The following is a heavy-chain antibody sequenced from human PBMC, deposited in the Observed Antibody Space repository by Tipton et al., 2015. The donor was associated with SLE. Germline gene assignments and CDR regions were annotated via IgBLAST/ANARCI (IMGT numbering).Heavy chain of an antibody. J-gene: IGHJ4*02. V-gene: IGHV4-59*01. CDR3: ARGSVKFDY. Sequence: TLSLTCTVSGVSMSSNCWSWIRQPPGKRLEWIGYIYYSGFPDYNPSLKSRVTISVDTSKSQFSLQLISVTAADTAVYYCARGSVKFDYWGQGTLVTVSA. CDR2: IYYSGFP. CDR1: GVSMSSNC. D-gene: IGHD4-23*01.